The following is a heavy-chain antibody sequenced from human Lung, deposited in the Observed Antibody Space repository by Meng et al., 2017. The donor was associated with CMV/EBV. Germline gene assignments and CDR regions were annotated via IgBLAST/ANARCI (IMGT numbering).Heavy chain of an antibody. J-gene: IGHJ4*02. CDR1: GYTFTSYD. V-gene: IGHV1-8*01. D-gene: IGHD6-19*01. CDR2: MNPNRGTT. CDR3: ATGVADFEY. Sequence: QAQLVPVGAEVKKPGASVTVSCKASGYTFTSYDINWVRQGTGQGLEWMGWMNPNRGTTGYAQKFQGRVTMTRNISKSTAYMDLSSLRSEDTAVYYCATGVADFEYWGQGTLVTVSS.